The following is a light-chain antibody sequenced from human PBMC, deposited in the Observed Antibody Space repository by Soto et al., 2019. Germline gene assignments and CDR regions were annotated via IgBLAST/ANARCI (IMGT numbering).Light chain of an antibody. V-gene: IGKV1-5*03. CDR2: KAS. CDR3: KHYHSYSEA. Sequence: DIQMTQSPSTLSGSVGDRVTITCRASQTISSWLAWYQQKPGKAPKLLIYKASTLKSGVPSRFSGSGSGTEFTLTISSLQPDDFATYYCKHYHSYSEAFGQGTKVDSK. J-gene: IGKJ1*01. CDR1: QTISSW.